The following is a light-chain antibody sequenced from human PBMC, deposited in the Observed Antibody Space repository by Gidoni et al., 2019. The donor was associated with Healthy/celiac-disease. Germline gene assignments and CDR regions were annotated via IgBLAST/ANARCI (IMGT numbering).Light chain of an antibody. V-gene: IGKV4-1*01. CDR2: WAS. Sequence: DIVMTQSSDSLAVSLGERATINCKSSQSVLYSSNDKNYLAWYQQKPGQPPKLPIYWASTRESGVPDRFSGSGSGTDFTLTISSLQAEDVAVYYCQQYYSTPLTFGPGTKVDIK. CDR1: QSVLYSSNDKNY. CDR3: QQYYSTPLT. J-gene: IGKJ3*01.